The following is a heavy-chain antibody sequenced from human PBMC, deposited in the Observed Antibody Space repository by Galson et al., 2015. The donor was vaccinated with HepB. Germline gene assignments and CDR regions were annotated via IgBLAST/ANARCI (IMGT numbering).Heavy chain of an antibody. CDR3: AREKIMIRDLFYYAVDV. CDR1: GYSFTTYW. CDR2: IDPTDSYT. V-gene: IGHV5-10-1*01. Sequence: QSGAEVKKPGESLKISCKGSGYSFTTYWINWVRQMPGKGLEWMGKIDPTDSYTNYSPSFQGHVTISADKSTSTAYLQWSSLKASDSAMYYCAREKIMIRDLFYYAVDVWGLGTTVTVS. D-gene: IGHD3-10*01. J-gene: IGHJ6*02.